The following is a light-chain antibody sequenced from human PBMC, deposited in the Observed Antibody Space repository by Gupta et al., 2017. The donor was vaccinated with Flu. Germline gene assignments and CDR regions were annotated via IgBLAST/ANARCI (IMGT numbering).Light chain of an antibody. V-gene: IGKV3-11*01. J-gene: IGKJ5*01. CDR2: DAS. Sequence: EIVFTQSPATRSLSPGERATLSCRASQSVGSYLAWNQQKPGQAPRLLISDASNRATGIPARFSGSGSGTDFTLTISSLEPEDFVVYYCQQRSNWPITFGQGTRLEIK. CDR1: QSVGSY. CDR3: QQRSNWPIT.